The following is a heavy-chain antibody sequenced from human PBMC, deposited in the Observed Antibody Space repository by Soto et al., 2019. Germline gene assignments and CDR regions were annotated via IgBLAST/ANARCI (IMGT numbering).Heavy chain of an antibody. V-gene: IGHV1-46*01. D-gene: IGHD3-10*01. J-gene: IGHJ6*02. CDR2: INPSGGST. CDR1: GGSFSNFG. Sequence: ASVKVSCKASGGSFSNFGISWVRQAPGQGLEWMGIINPSGGSTSYAQKFQGRVTMTRDTSTSTVYMELSSLRSEDTAVYYCARGGGSGKRNYYYGMDVWGQVTTVTVS. CDR3: ARGGGSGKRNYYYGMDV.